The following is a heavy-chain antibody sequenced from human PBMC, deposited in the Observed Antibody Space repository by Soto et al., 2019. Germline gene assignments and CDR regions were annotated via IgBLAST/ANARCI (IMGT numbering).Heavy chain of an antibody. CDR1: GFTFSSYW. D-gene: IGHD4-17*01. Sequence: EVQLVESGGGLVQPGGSLRLSCAASGFTFSSYWIHWVRQAPGKGLVWVSRIGSDGSPTRYADSVKGRFTISRDNAKNTQYLQMSSLRAEDTAVYYCARGRGYGDYFYFDYWGQGTLVTVSS. CDR3: ARGRGYGDYFYFDY. V-gene: IGHV3-74*01. J-gene: IGHJ4*02. CDR2: IGSDGSPT.